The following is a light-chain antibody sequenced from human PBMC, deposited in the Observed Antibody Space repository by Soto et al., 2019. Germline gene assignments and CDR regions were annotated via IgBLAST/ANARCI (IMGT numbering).Light chain of an antibody. CDR1: SSNIGSNT. CDR2: SND. CDR3: ATWDDSLIGV. J-gene: IGLJ2*01. V-gene: IGLV1-44*01. Sequence: QSVLTQPPSASVTPGQRVTISCSGSSSNIGSNTVNWYQQLPGTAPKLLIYSNDHRPSGVPDRFSGSKSGTSASLAISGLQSEDEADYYCATWDDSLIGVFGGGTKLTVL.